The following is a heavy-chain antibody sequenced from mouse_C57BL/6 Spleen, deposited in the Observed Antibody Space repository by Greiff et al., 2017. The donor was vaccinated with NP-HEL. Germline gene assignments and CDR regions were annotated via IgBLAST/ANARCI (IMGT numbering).Heavy chain of an antibody. V-gene: IGHV1-64*01. CDR2: IHPNSGST. Sequence: QVHVKQPGAELVKPGASVKLSCKASGYTFTSYWMHWVKQRPGQGLEWIGMIHPNSGSTNYNEKFKSKATLTVDKSSSTAYMQLSSLTSEDSAVYYCARVDYDYFDYWGQGTTLTVSS. D-gene: IGHD2-4*01. J-gene: IGHJ2*01. CDR1: GYTFTSYW. CDR3: ARVDYDYFDY.